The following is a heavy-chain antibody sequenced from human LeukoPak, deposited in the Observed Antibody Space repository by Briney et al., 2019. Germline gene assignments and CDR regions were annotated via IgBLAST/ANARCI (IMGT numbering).Heavy chain of an antibody. CDR2: IKFDESQS. V-gene: IGHV3-7*04. Sequence: PGGSLRLSCAASGFIFSSFWMGWVRQAPGKGLEWVASIKFDESQSPHVDFVKGRFTISRDNAKNSLYLQMNSLRAEDTAVYFCTRVTTNGYFDYWGQGTLVTVSS. CDR1: GFIFSSFW. J-gene: IGHJ4*02. CDR3: TRVTTNGYFDY. D-gene: IGHD1-1*01.